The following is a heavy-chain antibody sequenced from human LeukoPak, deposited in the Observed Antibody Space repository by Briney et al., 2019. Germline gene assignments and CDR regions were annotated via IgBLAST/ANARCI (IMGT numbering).Heavy chain of an antibody. CDR2: ISNGGDTI. CDR1: GFTLSSYG. V-gene: IGHV3-48*03. J-gene: IGHJ6*02. D-gene: IGHD1-26*01. Sequence: GGSLRLSCAASGFTLSSYGMNWVRQAPGKGLEWVSFISNGGDTIHYADSVKGRFTISRGNAKNSLHLQMNSLRAEDAAVYYCARDLSGSYSFYYYGLDVWGRGTTVTVSS. CDR3: ARDLSGSYSFYYYGLDV.